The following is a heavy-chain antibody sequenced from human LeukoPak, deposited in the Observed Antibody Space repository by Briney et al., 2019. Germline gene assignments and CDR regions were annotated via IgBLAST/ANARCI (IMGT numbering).Heavy chain of an antibody. D-gene: IGHD2-15*01. Sequence: GSLRLSCAASGFXFSSHAMSWVRQAPGKGLEWDSAVSGSGGSTKYADSVKGRFTISRDNSKNTLYLQMNSLRVEDTAVYYCAKEPLSEGWFDPWGQGTLVTVSS. CDR3: AKEPLSEGWFDP. CDR1: GFXFSSHA. CDR2: VSGSGGST. J-gene: IGHJ5*02. V-gene: IGHV3-23*01.